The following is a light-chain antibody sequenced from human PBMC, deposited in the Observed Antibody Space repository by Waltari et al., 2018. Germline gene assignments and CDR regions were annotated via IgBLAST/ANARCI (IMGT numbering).Light chain of an antibody. CDR3: TSFTRSRTWV. J-gene: IGLJ1*01. Sequence: QSALTQPASVSGSPGKSLTISCPGSSRYVGYFNYVSWYHKNPGKDPKLIIFDVTDRPSGVSNRFSGSKSGTTASLTISGLQADDEADYYCTSFTRSRTWVFGSGTQVTVL. V-gene: IGLV2-14*03. CDR2: DVT. CDR1: SRYVGYFNY.